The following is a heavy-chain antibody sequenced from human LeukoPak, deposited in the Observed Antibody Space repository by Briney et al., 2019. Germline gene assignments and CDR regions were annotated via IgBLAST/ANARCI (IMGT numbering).Heavy chain of an antibody. Sequence: GGSLRLSCAASGFTFSSYSINWVRQAPGKGLEWVSSIDSSSSYIYYADSVKGRFTISRDNAKNSLFLQMNSLRVEDTAMYYCAKDRRSDGYSYGYLDYWGQGTLVTVSS. J-gene: IGHJ4*02. CDR3: AKDRRSDGYSYGYLDY. D-gene: IGHD5-18*01. CDR2: IDSSSSYI. CDR1: GFTFSSYS. V-gene: IGHV3-21*01.